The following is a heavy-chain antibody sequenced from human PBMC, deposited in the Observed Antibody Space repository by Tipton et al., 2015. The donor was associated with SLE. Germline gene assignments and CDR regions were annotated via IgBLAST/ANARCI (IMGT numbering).Heavy chain of an antibody. V-gene: IGHV4-31*11. Sequence: TLSLTCAVYGGSFSGYYWSWIRQHPGKGLEWIGYIYYTGNTYYNPSLKNRVTISLDASRIQFSLKMTSVTAADTAVYYCARNPTSYCSGGSCYSPWFDPWGQGTLVTVSS. CDR1: GGSFSGYY. CDR3: ARNPTSYCSGGSCYSPWFDP. J-gene: IGHJ5*02. D-gene: IGHD2-15*01. CDR2: IYYTGNT.